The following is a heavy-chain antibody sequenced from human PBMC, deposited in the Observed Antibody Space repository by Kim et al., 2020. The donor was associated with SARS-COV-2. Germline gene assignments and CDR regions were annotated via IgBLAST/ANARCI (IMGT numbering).Heavy chain of an antibody. CDR3: ARHLRNWYFDL. CDR1: GGSISSSDYY. J-gene: IGHJ2*01. V-gene: IGHV4-39*01. Sequence: SETLSLTCSVSGGSISSSDYYWGWIRQPPGKGLEWIATIYYSGSTYYNPSLKGRVTISVDTSKKQFSLRLSSVTAADAGVYYCARHLRNWYFDLCGLGTLVTVSS. CDR2: IYYSGST.